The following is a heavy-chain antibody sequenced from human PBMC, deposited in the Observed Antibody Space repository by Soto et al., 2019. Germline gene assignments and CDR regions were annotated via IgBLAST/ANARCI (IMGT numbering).Heavy chain of an antibody. Sequence: GGSLRLSCAASGFTFSRYAMRWVRQAPGEGLEWVAVISRDGSNKYYGDSVKGRFTVSRDNSNNTLYLSMTSLRPDDTAVFYCARSRNGAVPDSINFWGQGTLVTVSS. V-gene: IGHV3-30-3*01. D-gene: IGHD2-8*01. CDR3: ARSRNGAVPDSINF. CDR2: ISRDGSNK. CDR1: GFTFSRYA. J-gene: IGHJ4*02.